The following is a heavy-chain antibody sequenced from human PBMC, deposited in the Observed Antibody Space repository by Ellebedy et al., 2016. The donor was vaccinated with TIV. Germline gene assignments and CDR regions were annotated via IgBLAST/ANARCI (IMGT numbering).Heavy chain of an antibody. Sequence: GESLKISXQGSGYNFAYSWIGWVRQEPGKGLEWVGLMYPNDSDIKYRPSFQGQVTISADKSTSTAYLQWSSLKVSDSVIYFCARTQEPLGITDWGQGTLVTVSS. D-gene: IGHD7-27*01. CDR3: ARTQEPLGITD. CDR2: MYPNDSDI. V-gene: IGHV5-51*01. CDR1: GYNFAYSW. J-gene: IGHJ4*02.